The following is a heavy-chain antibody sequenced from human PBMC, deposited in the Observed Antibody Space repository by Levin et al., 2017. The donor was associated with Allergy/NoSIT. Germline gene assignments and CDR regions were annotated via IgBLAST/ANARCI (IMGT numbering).Heavy chain of an antibody. CDR1: GGSISSSSYY. D-gene: IGHD3-22*01. J-gene: IGHJ3*02. CDR3: ARPDYYDSSGYYHLAAENAFDI. CDR2: IYYSGST. Sequence: GSLRLSCTVSGGSISSSSYYWGWIRQPPGKGLEWIGSIYYSGSTYYNPSLKSRVTISVDTSKNQFSLKLSSVTAADTAVYYCARPDYYDSSGYYHLAAENAFDIWGQGTMVTVSS. V-gene: IGHV4-39*01.